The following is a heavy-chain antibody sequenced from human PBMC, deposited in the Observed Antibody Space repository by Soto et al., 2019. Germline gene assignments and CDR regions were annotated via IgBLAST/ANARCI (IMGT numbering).Heavy chain of an antibody. CDR1: GGSISSYY. J-gene: IGHJ4*02. CDR3: AGSVTNGGASY. D-gene: IGHD3-16*01. V-gene: IGHV4-59*01. CDR2: IYYSGST. Sequence: SETLSLTCTVSGGSISSYYWSWIRQPPGKGLEWIGYIYYSGSTNYNPSLKSRVTISVDTSKNQFSLKLSSVTAADTAVYYCAGSVTNGGASYWGQGTLVTVSS.